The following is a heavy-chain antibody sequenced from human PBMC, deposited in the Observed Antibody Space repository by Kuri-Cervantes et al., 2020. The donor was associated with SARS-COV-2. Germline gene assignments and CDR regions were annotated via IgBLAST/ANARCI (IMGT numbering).Heavy chain of an antibody. Sequence: GESLKISCAVYGGSFSGYYWSWVRQAPGKGLEWVSVIYSGGSTYYADSVKGRFTISSDNSKNTLYLQMNSLRAEDTAVYYCARVVGIRGYFDYWGQGTLVTVSS. D-gene: IGHD3-10*01. V-gene: IGHV3-53*01. CDR3: ARVVGIRGYFDY. J-gene: IGHJ4*02. CDR1: GGSFSGYY. CDR2: IYSGGST.